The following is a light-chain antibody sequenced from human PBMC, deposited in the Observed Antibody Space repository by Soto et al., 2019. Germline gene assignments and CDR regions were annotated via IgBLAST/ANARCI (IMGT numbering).Light chain of an antibody. Sequence: DIQMTQSPSSLSGSVGDRVTITCRASESISRHLNWYQQKPGKAPKLLIYAASSLQNGVPSRFRGGGSGTDFTLTISNLQPEDFATYYCQQTYSTLSISVGQGTRLDSK. V-gene: IGKV1-39*01. CDR1: ESISRH. CDR3: QQTYSTLSIS. CDR2: AAS. J-gene: IGKJ5*01.